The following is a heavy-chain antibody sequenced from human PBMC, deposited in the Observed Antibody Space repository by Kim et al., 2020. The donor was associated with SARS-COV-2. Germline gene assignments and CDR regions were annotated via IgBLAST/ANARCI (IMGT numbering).Heavy chain of an antibody. D-gene: IGHD3-22*01. V-gene: IGHV3-74*03. Sequence: GGSLRLSCAASGFDFSTSWLHWVRQAPGKGLVWVSRISSDGGDTTYADSVKGRFTISRDNAKNTLYLQMNGLRTEDTAVYYCARVGDYDSSGLYAVFGYWGQGTRVTVSS. CDR2: ISSDGGDT. CDR1: GFDFSTSW. CDR3: ARVGDYDSSGLYAVFGY. J-gene: IGHJ4*02.